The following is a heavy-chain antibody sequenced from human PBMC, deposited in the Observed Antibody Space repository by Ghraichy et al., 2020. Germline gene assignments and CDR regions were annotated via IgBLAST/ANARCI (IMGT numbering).Heavy chain of an antibody. J-gene: IGHJ4*02. CDR3: ARFPIAAPGGADY. CDR2: IIPSGGST. CDR1: GYTFTSYC. Sequence: ASVKVSCKASGYTFTSYCIHWVRQAPGQGLEWMGKIIPSGGSTSYAQKFQGRVTMTRDTSTSTVYMELSSLRSDDTAVYYCARFPIAAPGGADYWDQGTLVTVS. V-gene: IGHV1-46*01. D-gene: IGHD6-25*01.